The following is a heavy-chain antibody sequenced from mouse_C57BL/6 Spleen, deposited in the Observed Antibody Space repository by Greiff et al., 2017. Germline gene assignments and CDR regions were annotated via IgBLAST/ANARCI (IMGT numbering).Heavy chain of an antibody. CDR1: GYTFTSYD. CDR2: IYPRDGST. J-gene: IGHJ3*01. CDR3: ARMGYSNLFAY. V-gene: IGHV1-85*01. D-gene: IGHD2-5*01. Sequence: VQRVESGPELVKPGASVKLSCKASGYTFTSYDINWVKQRPGQGLEWIGWIYPRDGSTKYNEKFKGKATLTVDTSSSTAYMELHSLTSEDSAVYFCARMGYSNLFAYWGQGTLVTVSA.